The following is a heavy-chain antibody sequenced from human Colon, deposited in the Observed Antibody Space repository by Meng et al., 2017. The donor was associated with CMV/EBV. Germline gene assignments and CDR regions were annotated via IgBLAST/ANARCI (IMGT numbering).Heavy chain of an antibody. D-gene: IGHD4-23*01. Sequence: GGSLRLSCAASGFIFSRYGMHWVRQAPGKGLEWVAFIRYDGTNKYYADSVRGRFTISRDNSKNALYLQMNSLRGEDTAVYYCAKDSGGTIDYWGQGTLVTVSS. CDR1: GFIFSRYG. J-gene: IGHJ4*02. CDR2: IRYDGTNK. CDR3: AKDSGGTIDY. V-gene: IGHV3-30*02.